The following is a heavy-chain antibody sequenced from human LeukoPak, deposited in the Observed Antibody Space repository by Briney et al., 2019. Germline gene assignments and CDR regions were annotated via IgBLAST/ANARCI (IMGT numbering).Heavy chain of an antibody. Sequence: GGSLRLSCAASGFTFSSYDMHWVRQVTGKGLEWVSGIGIAGDTYYPGSVKGRFTISRENAKKSLYLQMNSLRAGDTAVHYCTRSVPKAVTAYGWDGFQIRGQGTKVTVSS. J-gene: IGHJ3*02. CDR2: IGIAGDT. CDR1: GFTFSSYD. CDR3: TRSVPKAVTAYGWDGFQI. D-gene: IGHD2-21*02. V-gene: IGHV3-13*04.